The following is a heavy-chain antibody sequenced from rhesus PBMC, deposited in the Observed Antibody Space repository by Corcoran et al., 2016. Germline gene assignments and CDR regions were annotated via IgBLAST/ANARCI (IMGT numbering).Heavy chain of an antibody. D-gene: IGHD6-13*01. V-gene: IGHV1-198*02. CDR3: ARGGFIAAGLSRGVDGFDV. CDR1: GFTFGSYA. Sequence: QVQLVQSGAEVKKPGASVKVYCKASGFTFGSYAISWVRQAPGQGLEWRGVIIPLVGITNYAEKFKGRVTITADTSTSTSYMELSSLRSEDTAVYYCARGGFIAAGLSRGVDGFDVWGPGVLVTVSS. CDR2: IIPLVGIT. J-gene: IGHJ5-1*01.